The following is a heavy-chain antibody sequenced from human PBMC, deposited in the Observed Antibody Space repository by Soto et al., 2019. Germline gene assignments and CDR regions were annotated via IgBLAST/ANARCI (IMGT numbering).Heavy chain of an antibody. V-gene: IGHV1-69*01. D-gene: IGHD5-18*01. CDR3: ATGGHNDGYNFYHGMDV. CDR2: VIPLFDTA. Sequence: QVQVVQSGAEVKKPGSSVKVSCKVSGGIFTNNAISWVRQAPGQGLEWLGGVIPLFDTAYYAQIFRGRLRMPADGSTTTAHMELSGRNSADTAVYFCATGGHNDGYNFYHGMDVWGQGTTVTVS. CDR1: GGIFTNNA. J-gene: IGHJ6*02.